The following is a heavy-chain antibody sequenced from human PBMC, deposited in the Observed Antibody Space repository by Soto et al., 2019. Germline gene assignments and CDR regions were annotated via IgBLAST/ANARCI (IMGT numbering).Heavy chain of an antibody. CDR2: IYQSGVT. J-gene: IGHJ5*02. V-gene: IGHV4-30-2*01. CDR1: GDSYSISTYS. Sequence: SETLSLTCNMSGDSYSISTYSWSWIRQPPGKALQWIGFIYQSGVTSYNPSLASRVSISLDRSNNQCSLKLKSVTAADTAVYFCAGMPYTSGLRFDPWGPGXLVTVYS. D-gene: IGHD6-19*01. CDR3: AGMPYTSGLRFDP.